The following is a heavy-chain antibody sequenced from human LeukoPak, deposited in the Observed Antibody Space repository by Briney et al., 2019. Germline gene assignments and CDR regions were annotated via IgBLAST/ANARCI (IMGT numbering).Heavy chain of an antibody. CDR1: GFTFSSYA. D-gene: IGHD1-26*01. V-gene: IGHV3-23*01. Sequence: GGSLRLSCAGSGFTFSSYAMSWVRQAPGKGLKWVSTISGSGGAGTYYADSVKGRFTVSRDNSRNTLYLPMNSLRAEDTAVYYCVKDQGGSPFYGMDVWGQGTTVTVSS. CDR2: ISGSGGAGT. J-gene: IGHJ6*02. CDR3: VKDQGGSPFYGMDV.